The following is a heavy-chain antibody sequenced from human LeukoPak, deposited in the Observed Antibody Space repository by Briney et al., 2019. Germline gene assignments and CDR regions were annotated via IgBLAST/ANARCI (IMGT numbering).Heavy chain of an antibody. D-gene: IGHD3-22*01. CDR3: ARDPSSGLHEH. Sequence: ASVKVSCKASGYTFTGYYLHWVRQAPGQGLEWMGWINPNSGGTNYAQNFQGRVTMTRDTSISTAYMELRSLRSDDTAVYYCARDPSSGLHEHWGQGTLVTVSS. V-gene: IGHV1-2*02. CDR2: INPNSGGT. J-gene: IGHJ4*02. CDR1: GYTFTGYY.